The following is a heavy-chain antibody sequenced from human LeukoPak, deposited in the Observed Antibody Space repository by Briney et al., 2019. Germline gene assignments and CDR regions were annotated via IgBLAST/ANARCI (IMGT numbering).Heavy chain of an antibody. D-gene: IGHD6-19*01. V-gene: IGHV1-2*02. CDR2: INPNSGGT. Sequence: ASVKVSCKASGYTFTGYYMHWVRQAPGQGLEWMGWINPNSGGTNYAQKFQGRVTMTRDTSISTAYMELSSLRSEDTAVYYCARGGYGSGWYNYFDNWGQGTLVTVSS. J-gene: IGHJ4*02. CDR3: ARGGYGSGWYNYFDN. CDR1: GYTFTGYY.